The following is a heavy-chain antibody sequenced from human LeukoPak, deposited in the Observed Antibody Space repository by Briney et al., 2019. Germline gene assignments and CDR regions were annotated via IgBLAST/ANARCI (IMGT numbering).Heavy chain of an antibody. V-gene: IGHV3-7*03. CDR1: GFPLSNSW. J-gene: IGHJ6*04. CDR3: AGGNSMDV. D-gene: IGHD1/OR15-1a*01. CDR2: IKKDGSGI. Sequence: GGSLRLSCAVSGFPLSNSWMYWVRQAPGKGLEGVANIKKDGSGISYVDSVKGRFIISRDNARNSLYLQMNSLRVEDTAVYFCAGGNSMDVWGKGTAVTVSS.